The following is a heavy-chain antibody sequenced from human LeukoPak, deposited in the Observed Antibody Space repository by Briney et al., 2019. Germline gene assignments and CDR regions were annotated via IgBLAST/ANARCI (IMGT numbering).Heavy chain of an antibody. J-gene: IGHJ5*01. CDR1: GSTFTSYY. V-gene: IGHV1-46*01. CDR3: ASAPITMFNWFDS. D-gene: IGHD3-10*02. Sequence: ASVKVSCKAAGSTFTSYYMHWVRQAPGQGLEWRGITNPSGGSTSNAQKFQGRVSMTRDMSTNTVYMELSSLRSEDTAVYYCASAPITMFNWFDSWGQGTLVTVSS. CDR2: TNPSGGST.